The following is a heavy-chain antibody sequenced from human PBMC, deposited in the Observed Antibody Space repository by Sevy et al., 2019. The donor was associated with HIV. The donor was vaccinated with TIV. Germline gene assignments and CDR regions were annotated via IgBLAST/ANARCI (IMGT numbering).Heavy chain of an antibody. CDR3: ARDKSSGAGMLYYGMDV. V-gene: IGHV3-30-3*01. D-gene: IGHD6-19*01. J-gene: IGHJ6*02. CDR1: GFTFSSYA. Sequence: GGSLRLSCAASGFTFSSYAMHWVRQAPGKGLEWVAVISYDGSNKYYADSVKGRFTISRDNSKNTLYLQMNSLRAEDTAVYYCARDKSSGAGMLYYGMDVWGQGTTVTVSS. CDR2: ISYDGSNK.